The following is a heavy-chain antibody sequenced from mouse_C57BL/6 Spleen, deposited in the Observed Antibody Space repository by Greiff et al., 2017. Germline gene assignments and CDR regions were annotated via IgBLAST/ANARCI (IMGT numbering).Heavy chain of an antibody. Sequence: QVHVKQPGAELVMPGASVKLSCTASGYTFTSYWMHWVKPRPGQGLEWVGEIDPSDSYTNYNQKFKGKSSLTVDKSSSTAYMQLSSLTSEDSAVYYCARSLLRGAMDYWGQGTSVTVSS. J-gene: IGHJ4*01. CDR1: GYTFTSYW. CDR3: ARSLLRGAMDY. D-gene: IGHD1-1*01. V-gene: IGHV1-69*01. CDR2: IDPSDSYT.